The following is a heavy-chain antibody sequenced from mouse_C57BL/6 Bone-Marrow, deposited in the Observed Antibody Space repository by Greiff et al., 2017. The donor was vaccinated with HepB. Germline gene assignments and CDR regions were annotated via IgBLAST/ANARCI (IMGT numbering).Heavy chain of an antibody. Sequence: VQLQQSGPELVKPGASVKISCKASGYTFTDYYMNWVKQSHGKSLEWIGDINPNNGGTSYNQKFKGKATLTVDKSSSTAYMELRSLTSEDSAVYYCARGGANWDLFDYWGQGTTLTVSS. CDR2: INPNNGGT. CDR3: ARGGANWDLFDY. J-gene: IGHJ2*01. CDR1: GYTFTDYY. V-gene: IGHV1-26*01. D-gene: IGHD4-1*01.